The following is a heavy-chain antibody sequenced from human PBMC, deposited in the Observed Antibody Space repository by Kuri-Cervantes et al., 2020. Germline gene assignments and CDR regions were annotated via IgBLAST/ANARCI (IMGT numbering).Heavy chain of an antibody. D-gene: IGHD6-6*01. CDR3: ARAGSSPRDYYYYYGMDV. V-gene: IGHV3-11*01. J-gene: IGHJ6*02. CDR1: GFTFSNAW. Sequence: GGSLRLSCAASGFTFSNAWMSWIRQAPGKGLEWVSYISSSGSTIYYADSVKGRFTISRDNAKNSLYLQMNSLRAEDTAVYYCARAGSSPRDYYYYYGMDVWGQGTTVTVSS. CDR2: ISSSGSTI.